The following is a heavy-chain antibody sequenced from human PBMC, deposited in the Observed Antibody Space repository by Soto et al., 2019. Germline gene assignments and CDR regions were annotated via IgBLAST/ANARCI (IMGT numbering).Heavy chain of an antibody. V-gene: IGHV3-7*05. CDR1: GFTFSSYW. D-gene: IGHD2-2*01. J-gene: IGHJ6*02. CDR3: ARDFFRDCSSTSCYFHYYYYYGMDV. Sequence: GGSLRLSCAASGFTFSSYWMSWVRQAPGKGLEWVANIKQDGSEKYYVDSVKGRFTISRDNAKNSLYLQMNSLRAEDTAVYYCARDFFRDCSSTSCYFHYYYYYGMDVWGQGTTVTVSS. CDR2: IKQDGSEK.